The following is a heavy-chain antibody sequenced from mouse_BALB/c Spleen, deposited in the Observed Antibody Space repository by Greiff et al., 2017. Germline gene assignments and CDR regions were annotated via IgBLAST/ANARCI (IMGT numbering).Heavy chain of an antibody. J-gene: IGHJ3*01. CDR1: GFTFSSYA. V-gene: IGHV5-9-4*01. Sequence: EVQGVESGGGLVKPGGSLKLSCAASGFTFSSYAMSWVRQSPEKRLEWVAEISSGGSYTYYPDSVKGRFTISRDNAKNTLYLQMSSLKSEDTAMYYCARGGSFAYWGQGTLVTVSA. CDR3: ARGGSFAY. CDR2: ISSGGSYT. D-gene: IGHD3-1*01.